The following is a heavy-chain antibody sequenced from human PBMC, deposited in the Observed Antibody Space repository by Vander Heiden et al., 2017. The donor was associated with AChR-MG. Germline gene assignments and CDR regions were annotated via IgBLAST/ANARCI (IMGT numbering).Heavy chain of an antibody. CDR2: ISYDGSNK. Sequence: QVQLVESGGGVVQPGRSLRLSCAASGFTFSSYGMHWVRQAPGKGLEWVAVISYDGSNKYYADSVKGRFTISRDNSKNTLYLQMNSLRAEDTAVYYCAKGDGSGSYGDYWGQGTLVTVSS. V-gene: IGHV3-30*18. CDR1: GFTFSSYG. CDR3: AKGDGSGSYGDY. J-gene: IGHJ4*02. D-gene: IGHD3-10*01.